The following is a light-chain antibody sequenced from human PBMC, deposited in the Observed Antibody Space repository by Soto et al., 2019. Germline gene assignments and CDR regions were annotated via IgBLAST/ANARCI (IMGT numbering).Light chain of an antibody. V-gene: IGLV2-23*02. CDR2: EVN. CDR3: CSDAGSSTFV. Sequence: WYQQHPGKAPKTIIKEVNKRPSGVSKRFSVSKSGNTASLTISLLQAEDEADYYCCSDAGSSTFVFGTGTKVTVL. J-gene: IGLJ1*01.